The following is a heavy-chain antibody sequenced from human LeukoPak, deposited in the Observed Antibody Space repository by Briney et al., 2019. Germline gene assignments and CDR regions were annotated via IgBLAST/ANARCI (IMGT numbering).Heavy chain of an antibody. CDR1: GFTFSDYY. CDR3: ARVLTYYDPYYFDY. V-gene: IGHV3-11*04. Sequence: GGSLRLSCAASGFTFSDYYMSWIRQAPGKGLEWVSYISSSGSTIYYADSVKGRFTISRDNAKNSLYLQMNSLRAEDTAVYYCARVLTYYDPYYFDYWGQGTLVTVSS. CDR2: ISSSGSTI. J-gene: IGHJ4*02. D-gene: IGHD3-3*01.